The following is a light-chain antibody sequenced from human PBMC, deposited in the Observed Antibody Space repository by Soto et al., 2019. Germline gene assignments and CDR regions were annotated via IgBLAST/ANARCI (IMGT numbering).Light chain of an antibody. V-gene: IGKV1-27*01. Sequence: DIQMTQSPSSLSASVGDRVTITCRASQGISNYLAWYQQKPGKVPKLLIYDASTLQSGVPSRFSGSGSETDFTLTTSSLPPDDVSTYYCQNYNSGPRTFGQGTKVVIK. CDR1: QGISNY. J-gene: IGKJ1*01. CDR2: DAS. CDR3: QNYNSGPRT.